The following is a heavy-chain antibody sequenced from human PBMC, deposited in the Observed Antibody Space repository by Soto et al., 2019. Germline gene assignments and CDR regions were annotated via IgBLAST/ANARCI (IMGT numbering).Heavy chain of an antibody. Sequence: PGGSLRLSCAASGFTSNDYYMSWIRQAPGKGLEWISYISSSGSYTRYADSMKGRLTISRDKAKNSVYLQMNSLRGEDTAVYYCAREIRDGYKFYFDFWGQGTLVTVYS. CDR1: GFTSNDYY. CDR3: AREIRDGYKFYFDF. CDR2: ISSSGSYT. D-gene: IGHD5-12*01. V-gene: IGHV3-11*06. J-gene: IGHJ4*02.